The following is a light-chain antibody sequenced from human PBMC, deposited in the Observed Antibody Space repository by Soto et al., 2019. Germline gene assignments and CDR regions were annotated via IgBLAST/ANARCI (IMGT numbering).Light chain of an antibody. CDR3: AACDGSLNGYV. CDR2: GND. CDR1: SSNIGSNT. V-gene: IGLV1-44*01. Sequence: QSVLTQPPSASGTPGQRVTISCSDSSSNIGSNTVNWYQQLPGTAPKLLLYGNDQRPSGVPDRFSGSKSGTSASVATRGLQAEDEADYYCAACDGSLNGYVFGTGTKLTVL. J-gene: IGLJ1*01.